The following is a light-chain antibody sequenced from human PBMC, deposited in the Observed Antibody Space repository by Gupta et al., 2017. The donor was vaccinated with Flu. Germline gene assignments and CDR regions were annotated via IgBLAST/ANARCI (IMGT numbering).Light chain of an antibody. V-gene: IGKV3-15*01. Sequence: PATLSVSPGERATLSCRASQSVSTNLAWYQQTPGQAPRLLIFGAFTRATGIPARFSGSGSGTEFTLTISSLQSEDFAIYYCQQENNRPITFGGGTRVEIK. J-gene: IGKJ4*01. CDR1: QSVSTN. CDR3: QQENNRPIT. CDR2: GAF.